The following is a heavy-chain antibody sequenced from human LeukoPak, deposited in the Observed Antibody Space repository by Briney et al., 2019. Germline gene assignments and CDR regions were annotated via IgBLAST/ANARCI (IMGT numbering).Heavy chain of an antibody. CDR2: VHYSGTT. V-gene: IGHV4-59*07. CDR1: DGFITNYY. D-gene: IGHD3-22*01. Sequence: SDTLSLTCTVSDGFITNYYWSWVRQPPGKGLEFIGYVHYSGTTNYNPSLRSRVTISIDTSKKHFFLKLNSVTAADTAVYYCARGESSGSNWFDPWGQGTLVTVSS. CDR3: ARGESSGSNWFDP. J-gene: IGHJ5*02.